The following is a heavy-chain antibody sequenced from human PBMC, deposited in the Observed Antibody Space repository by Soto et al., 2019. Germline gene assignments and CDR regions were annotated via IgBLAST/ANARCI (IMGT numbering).Heavy chain of an antibody. J-gene: IGHJ4*02. CDR3: ATLNWNNYFDS. D-gene: IGHD1-1*01. CDR2: IYYSGGT. Sequence: PSETLSLTCTVSGGSIRSDSWSWIRQPPGKGLEWVGYIYYSGGTSYNPSLKSRVTMSVDTSKNQFSLKLSSVTTADTAMYYCATLNWNNYFDSWGQGTLVTVSS. V-gene: IGHV4-59*01. CDR1: GGSIRSDS.